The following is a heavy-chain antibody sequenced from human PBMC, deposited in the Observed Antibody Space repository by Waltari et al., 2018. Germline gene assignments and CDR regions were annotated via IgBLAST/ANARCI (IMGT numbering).Heavy chain of an antibody. D-gene: IGHD3-3*01. V-gene: IGHV4-59*01. Sequence: QVQLQESGPGLVKPSETLSLTCTVSGGSISSYYWSWIRQPPGKGLEWIGYIYYSGSTNYNPPLKSRVTISVDTSKNQFSLKLSSVTAADTAVYYCASARPYYDSWSGPTSIDYWGQGTLVTVSS. CDR2: IYYSGST. CDR1: GGSISSYY. J-gene: IGHJ4*02. CDR3: ASARPYYDSWSGPTSIDY.